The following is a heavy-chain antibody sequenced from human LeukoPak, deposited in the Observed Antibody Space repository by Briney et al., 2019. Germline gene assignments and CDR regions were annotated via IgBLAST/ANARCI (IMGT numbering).Heavy chain of an antibody. CDR3: ASVYLHGMDV. V-gene: IGHV1-69*13. CDR1: GGTFSSYA. CDR2: IIPIFGTA. J-gene: IGHJ6*02. Sequence: SVKVSCKASGGTFSSYAISWVRQAPGQGLEWMGGIIPIFGTANYAQKFQGRVTITADESTSTAYMELSSLRTEDTAVYYCASVYLHGMDVWGQGTTVTVSS. D-gene: IGHD2-8*01.